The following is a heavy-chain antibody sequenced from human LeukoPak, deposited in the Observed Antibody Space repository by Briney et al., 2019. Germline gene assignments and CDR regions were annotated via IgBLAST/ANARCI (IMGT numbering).Heavy chain of an antibody. CDR3: ARGTITTVTDS. CDR1: GGSITSSNW. CDR2: IYLRGNT. J-gene: IGHJ4*02. D-gene: IGHD4-17*01. Sequence: SGTLSLTCAISGGSITSSNWWTWVRQPPGKGLEWVGEIYLRGNTNYNPSLESRVSISVDESKTQLSPRLESVTAADTAVYYCARGTITTVTDSWGPGTLVTVSS. V-gene: IGHV4-4*02.